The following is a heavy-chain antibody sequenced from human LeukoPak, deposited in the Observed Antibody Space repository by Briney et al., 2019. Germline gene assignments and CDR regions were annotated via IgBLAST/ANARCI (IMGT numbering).Heavy chain of an antibody. D-gene: IGHD6-6*01. CDR1: GYTFTGYY. CDR2: INPNSGGT. CDR3: ARRGSSSPRSRYWFDP. Sequence: GASVKVSCKASGYTFTGYYMHWVRQAPGQGLEWMGWINPNSGGTNYAQKFQGRVTMTRDTSISTAYMELSSLRSEDTAVYYCARRGSSSPRSRYWFDPWGQGTLVTVSS. V-gene: IGHV1-2*02. J-gene: IGHJ5*02.